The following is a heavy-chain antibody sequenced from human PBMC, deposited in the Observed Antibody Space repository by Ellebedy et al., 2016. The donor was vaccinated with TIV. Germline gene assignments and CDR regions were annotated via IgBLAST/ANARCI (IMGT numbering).Heavy chain of an antibody. Sequence: MPSETLSLTCTVSGGSINNYYWNRIRQPPGKGLEWVGYISYSGSADYNPSLKSRVTISLDTSKNQFSLKLISVTAADTAVYYCARRRLGIGDEYWGQGTLVTVSS. V-gene: IGHV4-59*08. CDR3: ARRRLGIGDEY. CDR1: GGSINNYY. D-gene: IGHD5-12*01. CDR2: ISYSGSA. J-gene: IGHJ4*02.